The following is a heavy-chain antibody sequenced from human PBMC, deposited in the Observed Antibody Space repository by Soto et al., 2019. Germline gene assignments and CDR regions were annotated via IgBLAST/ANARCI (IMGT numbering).Heavy chain of an antibody. V-gene: IGHV3-21*06. CDR3: ATVGAAGAVMGV. D-gene: IGHD6-13*01. J-gene: IGHJ6*02. Sequence: EVQLVESGGGLVKPGGSLRLSCTASGLIFSNYGMNWVRQAAGKRPEWVSSISSGGEYIDYANSVKGRLTNSRDNANNIRYLQLTSLGVEDTAVYYCATVGAAGAVMGVWGQGTTVTVSS. CDR2: ISSGGEYI. CDR1: GLIFSNYG.